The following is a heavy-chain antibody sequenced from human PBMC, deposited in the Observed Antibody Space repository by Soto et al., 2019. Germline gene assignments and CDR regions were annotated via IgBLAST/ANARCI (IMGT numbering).Heavy chain of an antibody. J-gene: IGHJ3*02. CDR3: AKATATGGGAFDI. Sequence: LRLSCAASGFICSSYDMSWVRQAPGKGLEWVSTILVDGRTFYVDSAEGRFTISRDSSQNTGYLQINSLTAGDTALYYCAKATATGGGAFDICGQGTMVTVSS. V-gene: IGHV3-23*01. D-gene: IGHD2-8*02. CDR2: ILVDGRT. CDR1: GFICSSYD.